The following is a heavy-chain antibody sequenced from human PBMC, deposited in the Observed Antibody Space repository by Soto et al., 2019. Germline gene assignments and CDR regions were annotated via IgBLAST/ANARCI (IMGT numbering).Heavy chain of an antibody. J-gene: IGHJ6*02. Sequence: QVQLQQWGAGLLKPSETLSLTCAVYGGPFGGYFWSWIRQPPGKGLEWIGEINHSGSTKYNPSLKGRVTISVDTSKNQISLKMRSVTAADTAVYYCARGLDDKDYYYYHGMDVWSQGTTVTVSS. CDR3: ARGLDDKDYYYYHGMDV. D-gene: IGHD1-1*01. CDR2: INHSGST. V-gene: IGHV4-34*01. CDR1: GGPFGGYF.